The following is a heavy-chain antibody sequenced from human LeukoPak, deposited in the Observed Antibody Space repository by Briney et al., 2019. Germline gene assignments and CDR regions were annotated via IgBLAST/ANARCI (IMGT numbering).Heavy chain of an antibody. Sequence: GRSLRLSCAASGFTFSSYGMHWVRQAPGKGLEWVAVIWYDGSNKYYADSVKGRFTISRDNSKNTLYLQMNSLRAEDMAVYYCAKIVGGSYYYFDYWGQGTLVTVSS. D-gene: IGHD1-26*01. CDR1: GFTFSSYG. CDR3: AKIVGGSYYYFDY. V-gene: IGHV3-33*06. CDR2: IWYDGSNK. J-gene: IGHJ4*02.